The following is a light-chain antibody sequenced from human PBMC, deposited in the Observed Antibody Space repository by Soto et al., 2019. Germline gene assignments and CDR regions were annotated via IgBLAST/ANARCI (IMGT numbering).Light chain of an antibody. J-gene: IGLJ1*01. Sequence: QSALTQPPSVSGSPGQSVTISCTWISSNIGAGYDVHWYQQLPGTAPKLLIYANSNRPSGVPDRFSGSKSGTSASLAITGLQAEDEADYHCQSYDSSLSGYVFGTGTKVTVL. CDR3: QSYDSSLSGYV. CDR2: ANS. V-gene: IGLV1-40*01. CDR1: SSNIGAGYD.